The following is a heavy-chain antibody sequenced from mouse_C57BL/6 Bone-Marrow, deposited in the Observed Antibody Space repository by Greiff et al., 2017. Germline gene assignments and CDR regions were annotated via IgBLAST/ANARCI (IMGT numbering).Heavy chain of an antibody. V-gene: IGHV1-64*01. J-gene: IGHJ1*03. CDR1: GYTFTSYW. CDR3: ARITTVVATNFDV. D-gene: IGHD1-1*01. CDR2: IHPNSGST. Sequence: QVHVKQSGAELVKPGASVKLSCKASGYTFTSYWMHWVKQRPGQGLEWIGMIHPNSGSTNYNEKFKSKATLTVDKSSSTAYMQLSSLTSEDSAVYYCARITTVVATNFDVWGTGTTVTVSS.